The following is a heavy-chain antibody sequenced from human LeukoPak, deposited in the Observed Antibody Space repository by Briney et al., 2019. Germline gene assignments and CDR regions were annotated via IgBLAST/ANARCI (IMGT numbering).Heavy chain of an antibody. Sequence: SETLSLTCTVSGGSISSYYWSWIRQPPGKGLEWIGYIYYSGSTNYNPSLKSRVTISVDTSKNQFSLKLSSVTAADTAVYYCARGYSYGSISFDCWGQGTLVTVSS. CDR2: IYYSGST. CDR1: GGSISSYY. D-gene: IGHD5-18*01. CDR3: ARGYSYGSISFDC. J-gene: IGHJ4*02. V-gene: IGHV4-59*01.